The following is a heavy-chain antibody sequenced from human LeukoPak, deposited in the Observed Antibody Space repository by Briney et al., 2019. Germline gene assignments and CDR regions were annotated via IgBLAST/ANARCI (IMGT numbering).Heavy chain of an antibody. CDR1: EFTFSSYS. CDR2: ISSSSSYI. V-gene: IGHV3-21*01. CDR3: ARVRYDILTGGYYFDY. J-gene: IGHJ4*02. Sequence: GGSLRLSCAASEFTFSSYSMNWVRQAPGKGLEWVSSISSSSSYIYYADSVKGRFTISRDNAKNSLYLQMNSLRAEDTAVYYCARVRYDILTGGYYFDYWGQGTLVTVSS. D-gene: IGHD3-9*01.